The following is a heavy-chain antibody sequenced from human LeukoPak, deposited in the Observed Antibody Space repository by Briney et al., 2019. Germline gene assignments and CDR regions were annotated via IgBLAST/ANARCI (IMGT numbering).Heavy chain of an antibody. CDR2: INHSGST. CDR3: ARDPGALGWFDP. Sequence: SETLSLTCAVYGGSFNDYYWSWIRQPPGKGLEWIGEINHSGSTNYNPSLKSRVTISVDTSKNQFSLKLSSVTAADTAVYYCARDPGALGWFDPWGQGTLVTVSS. J-gene: IGHJ5*02. CDR1: GGSFNDYY. D-gene: IGHD7-27*01. V-gene: IGHV4-34*01.